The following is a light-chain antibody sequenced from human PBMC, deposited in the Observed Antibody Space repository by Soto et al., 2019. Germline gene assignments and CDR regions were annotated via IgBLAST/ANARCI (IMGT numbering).Light chain of an antibody. Sequence: QSALTQPASVSASPGQSLTISCTGTSSDVGGYNYVSWYQQHPGKAPKLMIFDVSSRPSGVSNRFSGSKSGNTASLTISGLQADDEADYYCSSYTNSDTLVFGTGTKVTVL. J-gene: IGLJ1*01. V-gene: IGLV2-14*03. CDR2: DVS. CDR1: SSDVGGYNY. CDR3: SSYTNSDTLV.